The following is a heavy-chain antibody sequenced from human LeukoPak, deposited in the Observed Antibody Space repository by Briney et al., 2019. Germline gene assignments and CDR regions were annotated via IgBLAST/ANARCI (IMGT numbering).Heavy chain of an antibody. CDR1: GASINTYY. V-gene: IGHV4-4*07. D-gene: IGHD6-6*01. J-gene: IGHJ3*01. Sequence: SETLSLTCTVSGASINTYYWSWIRQSAGGGLEFIGRVYTSGSPDYNPSLKSRVAMSADTSKNQFSLKLRSVTAADTALYFCARVGGPVPAALEDAFDLWGQGILVTVSS. CDR2: VYTSGSP. CDR3: ARVGGPVPAALEDAFDL.